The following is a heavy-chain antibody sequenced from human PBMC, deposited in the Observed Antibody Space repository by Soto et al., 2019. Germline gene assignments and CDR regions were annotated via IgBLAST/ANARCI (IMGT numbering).Heavy chain of an antibody. J-gene: IGHJ6*02. CDR1: GFTFSSYD. V-gene: IGHV3-13*01. CDR3: ARTLRYYDILTGDYYYYYGMDV. D-gene: IGHD3-9*01. CDR2: IGTAGDT. Sequence: GGSLRLSCAASGFTFSSYDMHWVRQATGKGLEWVSAIGTAGDTYYPGSVKGRFTISRENAKNSLYLQMNSLRAEDTAVYYCARTLRYYDILTGDYYYYYGMDVWGQGTTVTVSS.